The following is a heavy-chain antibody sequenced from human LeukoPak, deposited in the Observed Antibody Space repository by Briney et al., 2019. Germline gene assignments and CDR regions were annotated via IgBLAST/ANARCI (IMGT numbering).Heavy chain of an antibody. Sequence: GGSLRLSCAASGFTFSSYAMSWVRQAPGKGLEWVSAISGSGGSTYYADSMKGRFTISRDNSKNTLYLQMNSLRAEDTAVYYCAKDQTRPGIAVAGTLRYYWGQGTLVTVSS. CDR3: AKDQTRPGIAVAGTLRYY. D-gene: IGHD6-19*01. V-gene: IGHV3-23*01. J-gene: IGHJ4*02. CDR2: ISGSGGST. CDR1: GFTFSSYA.